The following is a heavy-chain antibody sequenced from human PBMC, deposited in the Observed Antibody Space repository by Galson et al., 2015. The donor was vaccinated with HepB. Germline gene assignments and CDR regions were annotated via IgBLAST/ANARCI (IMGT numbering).Heavy chain of an antibody. V-gene: IGHV6-1*01. D-gene: IGHD2-15*01. CDR1: GDSVSSNSAA. Sequence: CAISGDSVSSNSAAWNWIRQSPSRGLEWLGRTYYRSKWYNDYAVSVKSRITINPDTSKNQFSLQLNSVTPEGTAVYYCARENRLRCGGGGSCTTTYYYYYYGMDVWGQGTTVTVSS. CDR3: ARENRLRCGGGGSCTTTYYYYYYGMDV. J-gene: IGHJ6*02. CDR2: TYYRSKWYN.